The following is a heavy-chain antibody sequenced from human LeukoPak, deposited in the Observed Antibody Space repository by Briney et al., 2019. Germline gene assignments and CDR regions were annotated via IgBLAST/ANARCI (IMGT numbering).Heavy chain of an antibody. CDR3: ASRPAGSTWYGVFDY. CDR1: GGSINSHY. Sequence: ASETLSLTCSVSGGSINSHYWSWIGQSPGKGLEWIGYVFNGGSTNYNPSLKSRVTMSLDTSRDQFSLRLSSVTTADTAIYYCASRPAGSTWYGVFDYWSQGTLVTVSS. CDR2: VFNGGST. V-gene: IGHV4-59*11. D-gene: IGHD6-13*01. J-gene: IGHJ4*02.